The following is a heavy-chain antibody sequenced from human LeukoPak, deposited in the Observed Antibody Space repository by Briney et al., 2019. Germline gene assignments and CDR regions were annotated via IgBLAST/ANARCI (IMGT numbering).Heavy chain of an antibody. CDR3: VKARMPHCGTDCLES. CDR1: GFTFSNYG. V-gene: IGHV3-23*01. D-gene: IGHD2-21*02. Sequence: GESLRLSCAASGFTFSNYGMSWVRQAPGKGLAWVSVISGSGGGTYYADSVKGRFTISRDNSKNTVYLQMNSLRAEDTAVYYCVKARMPHCGTDCLESWGQGTLVTVSS. CDR2: ISGSGGGT. J-gene: IGHJ4*02.